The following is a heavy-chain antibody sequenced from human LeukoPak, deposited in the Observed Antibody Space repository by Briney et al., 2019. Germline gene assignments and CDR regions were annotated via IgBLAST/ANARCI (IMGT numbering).Heavy chain of an antibody. CDR1: GFRFSSSG. CDR3: ARSVSYMDV. CDR2: IRFDGDIK. J-gene: IGHJ6*03. Sequence: GGSLRLSCAATGFRFSSSGMHWVRQAPGEGLEWVAYIRFDGDIKYCGEVVKGRFTISRNNAENKVFLQMNNLRAEDTAVYFCARSVSYMDVWGQGTTVTVSS. D-gene: IGHD4-17*01. V-gene: IGHV3-33*08.